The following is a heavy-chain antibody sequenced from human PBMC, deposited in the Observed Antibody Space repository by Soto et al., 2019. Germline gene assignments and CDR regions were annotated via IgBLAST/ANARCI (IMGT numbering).Heavy chain of an antibody. V-gene: IGHV1-69*13. J-gene: IGHJ6*02. CDR1: GGTFSSYA. CDR3: ARVTDTAMSNYYYYYGMDV. CDR2: IIPIFGTA. Sequence: ASVKVSCKVSGGTFSSYAISWVRQAPGQGLEWMGGIIPIFGTANYAQKFQGRVTITADESTSTAYMELGSLRSEDTAVYYCARVTDTAMSNYYYYYGMDVWGQGTTVTVSS. D-gene: IGHD5-18*01.